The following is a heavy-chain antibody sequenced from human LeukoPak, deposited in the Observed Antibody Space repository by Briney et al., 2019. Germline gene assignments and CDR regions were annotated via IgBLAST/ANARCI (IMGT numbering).Heavy chain of an antibody. J-gene: IGHJ6*03. V-gene: IGHV1-2*02. Sequence: ASVKVSCKASGYTFIGYYMHWVRQAPGQGLEWMGWINPNSGGTNYAQKFQGRVTMTRDTSISTAYMELSRLRSDDTAVYYCARGGSGSYYYYYMDVWGKGTTVTISS. CDR1: GYTFIGYY. CDR3: ARGGSGSYYYYYMDV. CDR2: INPNSGGT. D-gene: IGHD3-10*01.